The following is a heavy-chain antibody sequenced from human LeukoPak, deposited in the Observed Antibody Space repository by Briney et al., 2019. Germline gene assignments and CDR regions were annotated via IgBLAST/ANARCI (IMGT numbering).Heavy chain of an antibody. V-gene: IGHV1-46*01. CDR2: INPSGGST. J-gene: IGHJ4*02. Sequence: GASVKVSCKTSGYTFTNFYMHWVRQAPGQGLEWMGIINPSGGSTSYAQKFQGRVTMTRDTSTSTVYMELSSLRSEDTAVYYCARGLAVAAPFDYWGQGTLVTVSS. D-gene: IGHD6-19*01. CDR3: ARGLAVAAPFDY. CDR1: GYTFTNFY.